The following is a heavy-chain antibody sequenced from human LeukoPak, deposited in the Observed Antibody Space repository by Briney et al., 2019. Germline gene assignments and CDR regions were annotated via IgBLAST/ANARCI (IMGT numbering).Heavy chain of an antibody. CDR1: GFTFSSYG. Sequence: GGSLRLSCAASGFTFSSYGMSWVRQAPGKGLEWVSAISGSGGSTYYADSVKGRFTISRDNSKNTLYLQMNSLRVEDTAVYYCARGRYSSSWYDYWGQGTLVTVSS. J-gene: IGHJ4*02. CDR3: ARGRYSSSWYDY. V-gene: IGHV3-23*01. CDR2: ISGSGGST. D-gene: IGHD6-13*01.